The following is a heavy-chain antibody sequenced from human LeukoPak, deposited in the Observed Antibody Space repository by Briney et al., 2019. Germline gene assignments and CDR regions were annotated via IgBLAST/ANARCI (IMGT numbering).Heavy chain of an antibody. CDR1: GFTFSDYY. D-gene: IGHD6-19*01. Sequence: GGSLRLSCAASGFTFSDYYMSWIRQAPGKGLEWVSYISSSSSYTNYADSVKGRFTTSRDNAKNSLYLQMNSLRAEDTAVYYCARGGIAVAGTYYFDYWGQGTLVTVSS. CDR2: ISSSSSYT. V-gene: IGHV3-11*06. J-gene: IGHJ4*02. CDR3: ARGGIAVAGTYYFDY.